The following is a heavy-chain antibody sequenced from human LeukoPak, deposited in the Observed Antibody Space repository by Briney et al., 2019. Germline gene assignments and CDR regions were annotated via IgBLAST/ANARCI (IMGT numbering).Heavy chain of an antibody. CDR2: IYYSGST. J-gene: IGHJ4*02. CDR3: ARGRALFD. D-gene: IGHD2-21*01. Sequence: NPSETLSLTCTVSGGSISSSSYYWGWIRQPPGKGLEWIGSIYYSGSTYYNPSLKSRVTISVDTSKNQFSLKLSSVTAADTAMYYCARGRALFDWGQGTLVTVSS. V-gene: IGHV4-39*07. CDR1: GGSISSSSYY.